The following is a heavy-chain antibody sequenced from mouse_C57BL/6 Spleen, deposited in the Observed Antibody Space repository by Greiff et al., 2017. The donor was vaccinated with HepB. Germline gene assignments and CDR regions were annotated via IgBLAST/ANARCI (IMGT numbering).Heavy chain of an antibody. CDR2: ISYDGSN. D-gene: IGHD2-3*01. CDR3: ARGDGPYAMDY. J-gene: IGHJ4*01. CDR1: GYSITSGYY. V-gene: IGHV3-6*01. Sequence: VQLKESGPGLVKPSQSLSLTCSVTGYSITSGYYWNWIRQFPGNKLEWMGYISYDGSNNYNPSLKNRISITRDTSKNQFFLKLNSVTTEDTATYYCARGDGPYAMDYWGQGTSVTVSS.